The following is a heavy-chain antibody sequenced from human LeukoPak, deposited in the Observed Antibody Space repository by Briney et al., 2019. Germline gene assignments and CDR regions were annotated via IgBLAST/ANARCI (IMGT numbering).Heavy chain of an antibody. J-gene: IGHJ6*03. Sequence: SETLSLTCAVYGGSFSGYYWSWIRQPPGKGLEWIGEINHSGSTNCNPSLKSRVTISVDTSKNQFSLKLSSVTAADTAVYYCARRPRSVMTVTTGYYMDVWGKGTTVTVSS. CDR1: GGSFSGYY. CDR3: ARRPRSVMTVTTGYYMDV. D-gene: IGHD4-17*01. CDR2: INHSGST. V-gene: IGHV4-34*01.